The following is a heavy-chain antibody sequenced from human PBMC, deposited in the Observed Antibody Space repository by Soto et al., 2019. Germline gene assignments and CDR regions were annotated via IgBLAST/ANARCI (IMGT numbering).Heavy chain of an antibody. J-gene: IGHJ4*02. D-gene: IGHD3-9*01. V-gene: IGHV4-61*08. Sequence: SETLSLTCTVSGGSISSGGYYWNWIRQPPGKGLEWIGYIYYSGSTNYNPSLKSRVTISVDTSKNQFSLKLSSVTAADTAVYYCARHGRYFDWLPDFDYWGQGTLVTVSS. CDR2: IYYSGST. CDR1: GGSISSGGYY. CDR3: ARHGRYFDWLPDFDY.